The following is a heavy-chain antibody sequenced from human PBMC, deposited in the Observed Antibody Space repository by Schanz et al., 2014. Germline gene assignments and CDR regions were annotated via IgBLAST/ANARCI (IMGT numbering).Heavy chain of an antibody. CDR2: MNPNSGDT. CDR1: GYPFTSDD. Sequence: QVQLVQSGAEAKKPGASVKVSCRASGYPFTSDDITWVRQAPGQGLEWMGWMNPNSGDTGYPRKFQDRVTMTTDTSTGTAYMELRSLRSDDTALYYCTRGGYSYALSAFDIWGQGTMVTVSS. CDR3: TRGGYSYALSAFDI. V-gene: IGHV1-8*01. D-gene: IGHD5-18*01. J-gene: IGHJ3*02.